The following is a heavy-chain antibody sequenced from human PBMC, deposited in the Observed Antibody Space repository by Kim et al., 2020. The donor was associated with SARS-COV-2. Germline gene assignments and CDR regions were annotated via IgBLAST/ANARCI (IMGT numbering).Heavy chain of an antibody. V-gene: IGHV3-73*01. CDR3: TRIPATTLAFWDAFDI. Sequence: VKGRLPISRDDSKNTAYLEMNGLKTEDTAVYYCTRIPATTLAFWDAFDIWGQGTMVTVSS. D-gene: IGHD1-1*01. J-gene: IGHJ3*02.